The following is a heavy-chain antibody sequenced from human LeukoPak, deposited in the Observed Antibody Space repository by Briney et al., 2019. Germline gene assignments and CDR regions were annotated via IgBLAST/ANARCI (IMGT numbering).Heavy chain of an antibody. CDR3: ARSYGSGVLYYYMDV. CDR2: ISDSGGST. V-gene: IGHV3-64*01. CDR1: GFTFSIYA. J-gene: IGHJ6*03. Sequence: PGGSLRLSCAASGFTFSIYAMHWVRQAPGKGLEYVSVISDSGGSTYYANSVKGRFTISRDNSKNTLYLQMGSLRTEDMAVYYCARSYGSGVLYYYMDVWGKGTTVTVSS. D-gene: IGHD3-10*01.